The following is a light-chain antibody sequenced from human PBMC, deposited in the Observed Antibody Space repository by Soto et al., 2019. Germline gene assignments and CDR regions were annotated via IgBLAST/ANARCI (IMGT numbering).Light chain of an antibody. J-gene: IGKJ4*01. V-gene: IGKV1-5*01. CDR3: EQYHDYPLT. CDR2: DAS. Sequence: DIQMTQSPSTLSASVGDRVTITCRASQSISGWLAWYQQNPGKAPKVLIHDASSLESRVPSRFSGGGSGTEFTLTISSLQPDDFATYFCEQYHDYPLTFGGGTKVDIK. CDR1: QSISGW.